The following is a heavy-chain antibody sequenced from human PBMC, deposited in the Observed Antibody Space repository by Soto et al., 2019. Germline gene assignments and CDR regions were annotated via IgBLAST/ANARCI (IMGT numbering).Heavy chain of an antibody. CDR2: ISGSGGST. Sequence: EVQLLESGGGLVQPGGSLRLSCAASGFTFSSYAMSWVRQAPGKGLEWVSAISGSGGSTYYADSVKGRFTISRDNSKNTLYLQMNSLRAEDTAVYYCARVQGIVVVTHLFDYWGQGTLVTVSS. CDR1: GFTFSSYA. CDR3: ARVQGIVVVTHLFDY. V-gene: IGHV3-23*01. D-gene: IGHD3-22*01. J-gene: IGHJ4*02.